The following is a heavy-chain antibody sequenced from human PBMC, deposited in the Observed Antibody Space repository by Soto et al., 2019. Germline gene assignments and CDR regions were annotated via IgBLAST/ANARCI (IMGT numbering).Heavy chain of an antibody. CDR2: IYWDDDK. V-gene: IGHV2-5*02. J-gene: IGHJ4*02. D-gene: IGHD2-15*01. Sequence: SGPTPVNPTQTLTLTCTFSGFSLSTSGVGVGWIRQPPGKALEWLALIYWDDDKRYSPSLKSRLTITKDTSKNQVVLTMTNMDPVDTATYYCAHRVRELVAEYFDYWGQGTLVTVSS. CDR3: AHRVRELVAEYFDY. CDR1: GFSLSTSGVG.